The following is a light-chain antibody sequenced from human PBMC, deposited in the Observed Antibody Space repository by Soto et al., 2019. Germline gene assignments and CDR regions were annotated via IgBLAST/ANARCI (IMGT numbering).Light chain of an antibody. Sequence: QSALTQPASVSGSPGQSITISCTGTSSDVGGYNYVSWYQQHPGKAPKLMIYDVSNRPSGVSNRFSGSKSGNTASLTISGLQAEDEDDYYCSLYTSSSAVVFGGWTKLTAL. CDR2: DVS. CDR1: SSDVGGYNY. J-gene: IGLJ2*01. CDR3: SLYTSSSAVV. V-gene: IGLV2-14*01.